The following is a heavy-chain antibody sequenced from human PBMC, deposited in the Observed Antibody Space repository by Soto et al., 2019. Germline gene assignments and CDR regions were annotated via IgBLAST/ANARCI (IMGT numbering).Heavy chain of an antibody. V-gene: IGHV3-30*18. D-gene: IGHD6-19*01. Sequence: QVQLVESGGGVVQPGRSLRLSCAASGFTFSSYGMHWVRQAPGKGLEWVAVISYDGSNKYYSDSVKGRFTISRDNSKHTRYLQMNSLRAEDTAVYYCEKDPGVIAVAGTFDYWGQGTLVTVSS. CDR1: GFTFSSYG. CDR3: EKDPGVIAVAGTFDY. CDR2: ISYDGSNK. J-gene: IGHJ4*02.